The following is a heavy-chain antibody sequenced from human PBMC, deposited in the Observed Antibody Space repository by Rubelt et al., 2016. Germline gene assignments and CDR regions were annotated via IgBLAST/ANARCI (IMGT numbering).Heavy chain of an antibody. D-gene: IGHD3-10*01. CDR3: VGGGPADY. CDR1: GYTFTSYG. V-gene: IGHV1-18*01. Sequence: QVQLVQSGAEVKKPGASVKVSCKASGYTFTSYGISWVRQAPGQGLEWMGGISAYNGNTNYAQKLQGRVTRTTARSTSRAYMERRSVRCDDTAVYYCVGGGPADYWGQGTLVTVSS. CDR2: ISAYNGNT. J-gene: IGHJ4*02.